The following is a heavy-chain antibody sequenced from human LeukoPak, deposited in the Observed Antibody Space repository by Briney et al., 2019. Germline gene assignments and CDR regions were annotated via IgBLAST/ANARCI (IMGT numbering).Heavy chain of an antibody. CDR2: IRYDGSNK. CDR1: GFTFSSYG. D-gene: IGHD2-2*01. J-gene: IGHJ6*03. CDR3: AKDPTDIVVVPAAKTLEIYYYYYMDV. Sequence: PGGSLRLSCAASGFTFSSYGMHWVRQAPGKGLEWVAFIRYDGSNKYYADSVKGRFTISRDNSKNTLYLQMNSLRAEDTAVYYCAKDPTDIVVVPAAKTLEIYYYYYMDVWGKGTTVTISS. V-gene: IGHV3-30*02.